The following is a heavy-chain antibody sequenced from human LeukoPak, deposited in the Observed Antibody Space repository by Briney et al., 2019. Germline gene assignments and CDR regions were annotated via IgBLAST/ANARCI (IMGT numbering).Heavy chain of an antibody. CDR1: GFTFSSYE. CDR2: ISSSGSTI. J-gene: IGHJ4*02. V-gene: IGHV3-48*03. D-gene: IGHD3-22*01. CDR3: ARDRYYYDSSGYYFYDY. Sequence: PGGSLRLSCAASGFTFSSYEMNWVRQAPGKGLEWVSCISSSGSTIYYADSVKGRFTISRDNAKNSLYLQMNSLRAEDTAVYYCARDRYYYDSSGYYFYDYWGQGTLVTVSS.